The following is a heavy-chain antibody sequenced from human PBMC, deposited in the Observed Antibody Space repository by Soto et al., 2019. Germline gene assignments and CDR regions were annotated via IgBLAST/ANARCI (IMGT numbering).Heavy chain of an antibody. Sequence: SETLSLTCTVSGGSINSNNYYWSWIRQSPGKGLEWIGYVYYSGTTYYNPSLKSRVTISVDRSKNQFFMKLSSVTAADTAVYYCAKFLIGWLDPWGQGTLVTVSS. CDR2: VYYSGTT. J-gene: IGHJ5*02. CDR3: AKFLIGWLDP. D-gene: IGHD2-21*01. CDR1: GGSINSNNYY. V-gene: IGHV4-61*01.